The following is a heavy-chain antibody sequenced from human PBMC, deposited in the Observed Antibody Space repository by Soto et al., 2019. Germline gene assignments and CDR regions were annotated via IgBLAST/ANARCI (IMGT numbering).Heavy chain of an antibody. V-gene: IGHV4-59*08. J-gene: IGHJ4*02. Sequence: PSETLSVTCTVSGGSISSYYWSWIRQPPGKGLEWIGYIYYSGSTNYNPSLKSRVTISVDTSKNQFSLKLSSVTAADTAVYYCARRCGGTLDYWGQGTLVTVSS. CDR2: IYYSGST. CDR1: GGSISSYY. D-gene: IGHD2-15*01. CDR3: ARRCGGTLDY.